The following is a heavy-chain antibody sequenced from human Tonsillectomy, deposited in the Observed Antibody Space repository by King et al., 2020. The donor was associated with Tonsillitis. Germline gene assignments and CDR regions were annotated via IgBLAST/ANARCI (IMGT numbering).Heavy chain of an antibody. Sequence: LQLQESGPGLVKPSETLSLTCTVSGGSISSSSYYWGWIRQPPGKGLEWIGSIYYSGSTYYNPSLKSRVTISVDTSKNQFSLKLSSVTAADTAVYYCARRRNRSGGSCYFHFDYWGQGTLVTVSS. V-gene: IGHV4-39*07. CDR3: ARRRNRSGGSCYFHFDY. CDR2: IYYSGST. CDR1: GGSISSSSYY. D-gene: IGHD2-15*01. J-gene: IGHJ4*02.